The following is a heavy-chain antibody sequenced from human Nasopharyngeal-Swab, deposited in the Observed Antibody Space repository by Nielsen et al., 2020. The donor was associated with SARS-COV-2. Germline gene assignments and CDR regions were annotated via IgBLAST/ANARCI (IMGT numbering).Heavy chain of an antibody. Sequence: VGQAEGKGVEWVAVISYDGSNKYYADSVKGRFTISRDNSKNTLYLQMNSLRAEDTAVYYCARGDSSSSTGVDYWGQGTLVTVSS. V-gene: IGHV3-30-3*01. CDR2: ISYDGSNK. CDR3: ARGDSSSSTGVDY. D-gene: IGHD6-6*01. J-gene: IGHJ4*02.